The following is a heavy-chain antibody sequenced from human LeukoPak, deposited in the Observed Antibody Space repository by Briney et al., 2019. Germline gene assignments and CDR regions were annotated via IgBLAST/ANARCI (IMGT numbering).Heavy chain of an antibody. J-gene: IGHJ4*02. Sequence: GGSLRLSCAASGFSVRSNYISWVRQAPGKGLEWVSYISSSGSTMYYADSVKGRFTISRDNAKNSLYLQMNSLRAEDTAVYYCARDLYYDSSGYPRYWGQGTLVTVSS. CDR1: GFSVRSNY. CDR2: ISSSGSTM. CDR3: ARDLYYDSSGYPRY. D-gene: IGHD3-22*01. V-gene: IGHV3-11*01.